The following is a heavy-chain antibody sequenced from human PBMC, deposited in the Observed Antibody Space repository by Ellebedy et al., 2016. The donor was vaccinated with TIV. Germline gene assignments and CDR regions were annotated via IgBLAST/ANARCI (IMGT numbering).Heavy chain of an antibody. CDR1: GFTFSRYY. CDR2: IDRDGSEK. J-gene: IGHJ4*02. D-gene: IGHD5-12*01. CDR3: VAGAGWLPDF. V-gene: IGHV3-7*01. Sequence: GESLKISXAASGFTFSRYYMSWVRQAPGKGLEWVANIDRDGSEKNYVDSVRGRFTISRDNAKTSLFLQMNSLRAEDTALYYCVAGAGWLPDFWGQGTLVAGSS.